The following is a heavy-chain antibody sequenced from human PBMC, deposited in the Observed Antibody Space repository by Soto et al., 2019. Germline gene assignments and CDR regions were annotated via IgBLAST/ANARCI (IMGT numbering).Heavy chain of an antibody. Sequence: EVQLLESGGGLVQPGGSLRLSCAASGFTFSSYPMSWVRQAPGKGLEWVSTISGSGGSTYYADSVKGRFTISRDNSKNTLYLQMSSLRAEDTAVYYCASFLLGHAWEAFEMWGQGTLVTVSS. CDR3: ASFLLGHAWEAFEM. CDR2: ISGSGGST. V-gene: IGHV3-23*01. CDR1: GFTFSSYP. J-gene: IGHJ3*02. D-gene: IGHD3-16*01.